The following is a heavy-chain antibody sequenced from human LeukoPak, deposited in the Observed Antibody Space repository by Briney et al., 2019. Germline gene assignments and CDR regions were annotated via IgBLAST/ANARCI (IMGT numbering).Heavy chain of an antibody. J-gene: IGHJ4*02. Sequence: GTSLRLSCAASGFTFSSYAMSWVRQAPGKGLEWVSAISGGSDSTYYADSVKGRFTISRDNSKNTLFLQMNSLRAEDTAVYYCAKSGLSRFDYWGQGTLVTVSS. V-gene: IGHV3-23*01. D-gene: IGHD4/OR15-4a*01. CDR1: GFTFSSYA. CDR2: ISGGSDST. CDR3: AKSGLSRFDY.